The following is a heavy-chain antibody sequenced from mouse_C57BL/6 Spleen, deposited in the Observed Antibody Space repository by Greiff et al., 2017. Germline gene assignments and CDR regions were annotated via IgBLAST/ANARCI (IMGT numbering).Heavy chain of an antibody. CDR1: GYTFTSYG. Sequence: VKLVESGAELARPGASVKLSCKASGYTFTSYGISWVKQRTGQGLEWIGEIYPRSGHTYYNEKFKGKATLTADKSSSTAYMELRSLTSEDSAVXFCARDYGSSPWFAYWGQGTLVTVSA. V-gene: IGHV1-81*01. CDR3: ARDYGSSPWFAY. J-gene: IGHJ3*01. D-gene: IGHD1-1*01. CDR2: IYPRSGHT.